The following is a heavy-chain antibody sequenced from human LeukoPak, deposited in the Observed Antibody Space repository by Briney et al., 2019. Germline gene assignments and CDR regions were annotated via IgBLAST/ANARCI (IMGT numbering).Heavy chain of an antibody. J-gene: IGHJ4*02. Sequence: PGRSLRLSCAASGFTFSSYGMHWVRQAPGKGLEWVAVISYDGSNNYYADSVKGRFTISRGNSKNTLYLQMNSLRAEDTAVFYCAKAAIVVVVAATLPDYWGQGTLVTVSS. CDR2: ISYDGSNN. V-gene: IGHV3-30*18. CDR1: GFTFSSYG. D-gene: IGHD2-15*01. CDR3: AKAAIVVVVAATLPDY.